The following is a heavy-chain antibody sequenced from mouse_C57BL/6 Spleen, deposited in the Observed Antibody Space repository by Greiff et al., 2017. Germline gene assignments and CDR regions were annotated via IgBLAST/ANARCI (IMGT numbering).Heavy chain of an antibody. CDR1: GIDFSRYW. V-gene: IGHV4-1*01. Sequence: DVKLVESGGGLVQPGGSLKLSCAASGIDFSRYWMSWVRRAPGKGLEWIGEINPDSSTINYAPSLKDKFIISRDNAKNTLYLQMSKVRSEDTALYYCARENYSNSYAMDYWGQGTSVTVSS. CDR3: ARENYSNSYAMDY. J-gene: IGHJ4*01. D-gene: IGHD2-5*01. CDR2: INPDSSTI.